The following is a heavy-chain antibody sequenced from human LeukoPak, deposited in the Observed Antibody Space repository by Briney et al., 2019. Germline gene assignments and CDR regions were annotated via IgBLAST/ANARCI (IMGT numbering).Heavy chain of an antibody. Sequence: SETLSLTCTVSGGSISGSYWSWIRQPPGKGLEWIAYMYNSGSTNYNPSLKSRVTISIDTSKNQFSLKLTSLTAADTAIYYCARGIESYGDYGYWGQGILVTVSS. CDR2: MYNSGST. J-gene: IGHJ4*02. D-gene: IGHD4-17*01. CDR1: GGSISGSY. CDR3: ARGIESYGDYGY. V-gene: IGHV4-59*01.